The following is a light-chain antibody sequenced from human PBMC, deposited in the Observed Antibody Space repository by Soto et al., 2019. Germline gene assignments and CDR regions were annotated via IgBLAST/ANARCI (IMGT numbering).Light chain of an antibody. CDR1: QTVSSSSLVCQSVSSSC. Sequence: EIVLTQSPGPLSLSPGELATLSCSASQTVSSSSLVCQSVSSSCLAWYQQKRGQAPRLLIYGASSWATGIPARFSGSGSGTDFTLTISSLQPEDFAAYYCQQYGSSRWTFGQGTKVEIK. CDR3: QQYGSSRWT. J-gene: IGKJ1*01. V-gene: IGKV3-20*01. CDR2: GAS.